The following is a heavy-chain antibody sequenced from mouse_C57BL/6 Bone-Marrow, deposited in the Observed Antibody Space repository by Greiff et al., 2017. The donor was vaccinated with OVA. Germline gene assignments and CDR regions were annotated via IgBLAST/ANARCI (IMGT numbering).Heavy chain of an antibody. CDR1: GYTFTSYW. V-gene: IGHV1-66*01. CDR3: ARWDGRGFDD. D-gene: IGHD1-1*02. Sequence: QVQLQQPGAELVKPGASVKLSCKASGYTFTSYWMHWVKQRPGRGLEWIGWIYPGSGNTKYNEKFKGQATLTADTSSSPAYMQLSSLTSEDSAVYYCARWDGRGFDDWGQGTTLTVYS. J-gene: IGHJ2*01. CDR2: IYPGSGNT.